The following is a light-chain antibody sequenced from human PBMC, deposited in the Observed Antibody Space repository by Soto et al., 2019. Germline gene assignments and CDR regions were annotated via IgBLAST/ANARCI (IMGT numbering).Light chain of an antibody. V-gene: IGKV1-5*01. CDR3: QQYDYSRS. J-gene: IGKJ1*01. Sequence: DIQLTQSPSTLSASVGDGVTITCRASQNISTSLAWYQHRPGKAPKLLIFDVSNLETGVPSRFSGTGSGTEFTLTISSLHSDDFATYYCQQYDYSRSFGQGTKVDIK. CDR2: DVS. CDR1: QNISTS.